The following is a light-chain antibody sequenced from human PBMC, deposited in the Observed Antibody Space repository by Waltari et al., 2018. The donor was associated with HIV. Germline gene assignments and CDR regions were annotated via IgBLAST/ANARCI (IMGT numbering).Light chain of an antibody. CDR3: RQSFSAPLT. CDR2: AAS. J-gene: IGKJ3*01. CDR1: QNINNF. V-gene: IGKV1-39*01. Sequence: DIQMTQSPSSLSASVGDRVTITCRASQNINNFLNWYQQEAGKAPKLLIYAASTLESGVPSRFSGSGSGTDFTLTIRGLQPEDFATYYCRQSFSAPLTFGPGTKVDVK.